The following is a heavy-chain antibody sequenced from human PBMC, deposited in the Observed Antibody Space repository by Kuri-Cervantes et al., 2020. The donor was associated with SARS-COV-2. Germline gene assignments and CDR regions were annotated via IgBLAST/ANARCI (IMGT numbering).Heavy chain of an antibody. CDR3: AKHSSSWYVLPLSY. CDR1: GFTFSSYA. Sequence: ETLSLTCAASGFTFSSYAMSWVRQAPGKGLEWVSAISGSGGSTYYADSVKGRFTISRDNSKNTLYLQMNSLRAEDTAVYYCAKHSSSWYVLPLSYWGQGTLVTVSS. D-gene: IGHD6-13*01. J-gene: IGHJ4*02. CDR2: ISGSGGST. V-gene: IGHV3-23*01.